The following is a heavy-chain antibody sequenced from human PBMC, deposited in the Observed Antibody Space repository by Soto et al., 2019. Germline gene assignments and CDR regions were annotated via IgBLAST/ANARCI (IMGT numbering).Heavy chain of an antibody. CDR2: ISYDGSNK. V-gene: IGHV3-30*03. CDR1: GFTFSSYG. D-gene: IGHD1-26*01. CDR3: ARSPYSVSYLAYFDY. Sequence: QVQLVESGGGVVQPGRSLRLSCAASGFTFSSYGMHWVRQAPGKGLEWVAVISYDGSNKYYADSVKGRFTISTDNSKNTLYLQMNSLRAEDTAVYYCARSPYSVSYLAYFDYWGQGTLVTVSS. J-gene: IGHJ4*02.